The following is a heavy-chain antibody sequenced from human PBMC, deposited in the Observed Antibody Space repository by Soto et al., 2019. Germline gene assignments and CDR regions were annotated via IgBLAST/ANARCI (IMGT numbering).Heavy chain of an antibody. CDR2: IIPIFGTA. J-gene: IGHJ6*02. V-gene: IGHV1-69*01. CDR3: ARDDVDTAMPYGMDV. Sequence: SVKVSCKASGGTFSSYAISWVRQAPGQGLEWMGGIIPIFGTANYAQKFQGRVTITADESTSTAYMELSSLRSEDTAAYYCARDDVDTAMPYGMDVWGQGTTVTVSS. D-gene: IGHD5-18*01. CDR1: GGTFSSYA.